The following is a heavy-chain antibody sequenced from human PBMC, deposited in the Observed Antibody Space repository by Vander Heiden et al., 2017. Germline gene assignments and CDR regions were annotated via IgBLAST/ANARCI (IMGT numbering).Heavy chain of an antibody. Sequence: EVQLVESGGGLVQPGGSLRLSCAASGFTFSSYSMKWVRQALGKGLEWVSYISSSSSTIYYADSVKGRFTISRDNAKNSLYLQMNSLRAEDTAVYYCARDGDYYDSSVPSAFDIWGQGTMVTVSS. D-gene: IGHD3-22*01. CDR1: GFTFSSYS. CDR3: ARDGDYYDSSVPSAFDI. J-gene: IGHJ3*02. CDR2: ISSSSSTI. V-gene: IGHV3-48*01.